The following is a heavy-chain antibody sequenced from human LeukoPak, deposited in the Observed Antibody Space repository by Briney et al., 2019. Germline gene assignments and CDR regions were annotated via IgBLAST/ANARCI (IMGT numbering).Heavy chain of an antibody. V-gene: IGHV3-30*03. CDR2: ISYDGSNK. CDR1: GFTLSSYG. CDR3: AIDLVLLWFGELSGFDY. D-gene: IGHD3-10*01. J-gene: IGHJ4*02. Sequence: GGSLRLSCAASGFTLSSYGMHWVRQAPGKGLEWVAVISYDGSNKYYADSVKGRFTISRDNSKNTLYLQMNSLRAEDTAVYYCAIDLVLLWFGELSGFDYWGQGTLVTVSS.